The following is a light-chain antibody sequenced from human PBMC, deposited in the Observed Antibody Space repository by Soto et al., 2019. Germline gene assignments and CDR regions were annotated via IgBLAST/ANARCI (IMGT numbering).Light chain of an antibody. CDR2: EVS. CDR1: SSDVGGYNC. Sequence: QSALTQPPSASGSPGQSVTISCTGTSSDVGGYNCVSWYQQHPGKAPKLMIYEVSKRPSGVPDRFSGSKSGNTASLTVSGLQAEDEADYYCSSYSGGNSPVVFGGGTKVTVL. CDR3: SSYSGGNSPVV. J-gene: IGLJ2*01. V-gene: IGLV2-8*01.